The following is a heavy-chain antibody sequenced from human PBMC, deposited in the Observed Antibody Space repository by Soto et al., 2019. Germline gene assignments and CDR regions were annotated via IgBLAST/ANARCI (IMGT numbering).Heavy chain of an antibody. D-gene: IGHD1-7*01. Sequence: GGSLRLSCAASGFTFSSYAMSCVRQAPGKGLEWVSAISGSGGSTYYADSVKGRFTISRDNSKNTLYLQMNSLRAEDTAVYYCAKSNAWNYVLIDYWGQGTLVTVSS. CDR2: ISGSGGST. V-gene: IGHV3-23*01. J-gene: IGHJ4*02. CDR3: AKSNAWNYVLIDY. CDR1: GFTFSSYA.